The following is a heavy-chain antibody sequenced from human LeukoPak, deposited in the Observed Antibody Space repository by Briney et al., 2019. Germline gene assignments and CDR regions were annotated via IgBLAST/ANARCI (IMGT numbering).Heavy chain of an antibody. D-gene: IGHD6-19*01. V-gene: IGHV3-33*01. CDR2: IWYDGSNK. Sequence: GSLRLSCAASGFTSSSYGMHWVRQAPGKGLEWVAVIWYDGSNKYYADSVKGRFTISRDNSKNTLYLQMNSLRAEDTAVYYCARDPGSSGWYDYYFDYWGQGTLVTVSS. CDR1: GFTSSSYG. J-gene: IGHJ4*02. CDR3: ARDPGSSGWYDYYFDY.